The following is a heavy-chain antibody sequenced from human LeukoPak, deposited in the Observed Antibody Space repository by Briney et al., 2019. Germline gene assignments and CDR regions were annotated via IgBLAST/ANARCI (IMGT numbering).Heavy chain of an antibody. CDR3: ARVALTGLYYFDY. CDR1: GFTVSSTY. J-gene: IGHJ4*02. CDR2: IYSGGST. V-gene: IGHV3-66*01. Sequence: GGSLRLSCAASGFTVSSTYMSWVRQAPGKGLEWVSVIYSGGSTYYADSVKGRFTISRDNSKNTLYLQMNSLRAEDTAVHYCARVALTGLYYFDYWGQGTLVTVSS. D-gene: IGHD7-27*01.